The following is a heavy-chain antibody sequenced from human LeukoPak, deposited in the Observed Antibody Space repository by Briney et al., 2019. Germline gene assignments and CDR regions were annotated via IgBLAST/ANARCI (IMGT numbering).Heavy chain of an antibody. CDR2: VYYSERT. V-gene: IGHV4-59*01. D-gene: IGHD3-16*01. CDR1: GGSISSYY. Sequence: SETLSLTCTVSGGSISSYYWTWIRQPPGKGLEWIGYVYYSERTNYNPSLKGRVTISVDTSKNQFSLKLSSVTAADTAVYYCARGIRQWGMAPRFDPWGQGTLVTVSS. CDR3: ARGIRQWGMAPRFDP. J-gene: IGHJ5*02.